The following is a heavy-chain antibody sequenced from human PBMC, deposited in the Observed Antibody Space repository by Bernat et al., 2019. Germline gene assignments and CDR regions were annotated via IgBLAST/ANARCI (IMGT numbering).Heavy chain of an antibody. V-gene: IGHV3-30-3*01. J-gene: IGHJ3*02. D-gene: IGHD2-15*01. CDR3: ARGSDVVVAAEFAFDI. Sequence: QVQLVESGGGVVQPGRSLRLSCAASGFTFSSYAMPWVRQAPGKGLEWVAVISYDGSNKYYADSVKGRFTISRDNSKNTLYLQMNSLRAEDTAVYYCARGSDVVVAAEFAFDIWGQGTMVTVSS. CDR1: GFTFSSYA. CDR2: ISYDGSNK.